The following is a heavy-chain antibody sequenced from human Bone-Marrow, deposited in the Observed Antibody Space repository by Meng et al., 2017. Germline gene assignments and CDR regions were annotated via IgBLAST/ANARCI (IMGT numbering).Heavy chain of an antibody. CDR3: ARDEDISAAGKLFGDY. Sequence: ASVKVSCKASGYTFPDYWLHWVRRAPGQGLEWMGRIDPKSSDTQYAQRFQGRVTMTGDTSISTAYMELSGLRSDDTAMYYCARDEDISAAGKLFGDYWGQGTLVTVSS. V-gene: IGHV1-2*06. J-gene: IGHJ4*02. CDR2: IDPKSSDT. CDR1: GYTFPDYW. D-gene: IGHD6-13*01.